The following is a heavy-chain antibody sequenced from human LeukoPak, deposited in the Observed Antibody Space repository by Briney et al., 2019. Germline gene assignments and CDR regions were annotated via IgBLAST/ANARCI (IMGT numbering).Heavy chain of an antibody. Sequence: GGSLRLSCAASGFTFSSYEMNWVRQAPGKGLEWVSVIYSGGSTYYADSVKGRFTISRDNSKNTLYLQMNSLRAEDTAVYYCARVRQQLAGFDYWGQGTLVTVSS. CDR3: ARVRQQLAGFDY. CDR1: GFTFSSYE. CDR2: IYSGGST. J-gene: IGHJ4*02. V-gene: IGHV3-66*01. D-gene: IGHD6-13*01.